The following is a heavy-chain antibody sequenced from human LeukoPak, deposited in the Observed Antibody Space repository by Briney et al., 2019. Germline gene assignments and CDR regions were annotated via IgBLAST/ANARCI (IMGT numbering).Heavy chain of an antibody. D-gene: IGHD2-8*01. CDR2: IHYSGSS. V-gene: IGHV4-59*03. CDR3: ALAPNSNWFDF. CDR1: GDSTSNFY. Sequence: SETLSLTCTVSGDSTSNFYWNWIRQSPGKGLEWIGNIHYSGSSVYNPSLKSRGTISIDTSRRQFSLKLNSVTAADTAVYFCALAPNSNWFDFWGPGILVTVSS. J-gene: IGHJ5*01.